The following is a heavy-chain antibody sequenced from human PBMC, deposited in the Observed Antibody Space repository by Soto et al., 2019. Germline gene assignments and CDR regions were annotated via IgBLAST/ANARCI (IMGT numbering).Heavy chain of an antibody. CDR2: IYYSGST. CDR1: GGSISSGAYY. D-gene: IGHD3-9*01. Sequence: PSETLSLTCTVSGGSISSGAYYWSWIRQHPGKGLEWIGYIYYSGSTYSNPSLKSRVTISVDTSKNQFSLKLSSVTAADTAVYYCARNPYYDSLTGYYGPLAGDAFDIWGQGXMVTVSS. CDR3: ARNPYYDSLTGYYGPLAGDAFDI. J-gene: IGHJ3*02. V-gene: IGHV4-31*03.